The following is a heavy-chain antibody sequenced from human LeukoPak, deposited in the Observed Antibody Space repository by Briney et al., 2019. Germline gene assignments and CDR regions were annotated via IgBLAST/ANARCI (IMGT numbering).Heavy chain of an antibody. J-gene: IGHJ3*02. D-gene: IGHD6-13*01. CDR2: IYTSGGT. Sequence: SETLSLTCTVSGGSISSYYWSWIRQPAGKGLEWIGRIYTSGGTNYNPSLKSRITVSVDTSTNQLSLKLRSVTAADTAVYYCARARIAAAGTWAFDIGGQGTTVTVSS. CDR1: GGSISSYY. V-gene: IGHV4-4*07. CDR3: ARARIAAAGTWAFDI.